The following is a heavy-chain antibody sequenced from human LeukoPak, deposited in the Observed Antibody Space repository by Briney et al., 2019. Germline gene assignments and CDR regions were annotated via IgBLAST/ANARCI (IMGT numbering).Heavy chain of an antibody. D-gene: IGHD6-25*01. V-gene: IGHV3-9*01. J-gene: IGHJ6*02. Sequence: GGSLRLSCAASGFTFDDYAMHWVRQAPGKGLEWVSGISWNSGSIGYADSVKGRFTISRDNAKNSLYLQMNSLRAEDTALYYCAKETAAKYYYYYYGMDVWGQGTTVTVPS. CDR2: ISWNSGSI. CDR1: GFTFDDYA. CDR3: AKETAAKYYYYYYGMDV.